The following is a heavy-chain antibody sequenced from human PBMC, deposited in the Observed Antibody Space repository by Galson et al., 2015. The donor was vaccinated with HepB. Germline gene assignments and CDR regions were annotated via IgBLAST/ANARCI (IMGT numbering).Heavy chain of an antibody. Sequence: SVKVSCKASGYTFTSYGISWVRQAPGQGLEWMGWISAYNGNTNYAQKLQGRVTMTTDTSTSTAYMELRSLRPDDTAVYYCARREMATHYYYYGMDVWGQGTPVTVSS. V-gene: IGHV1-18*01. CDR2: ISAYNGNT. J-gene: IGHJ6*02. D-gene: IGHD5-24*01. CDR1: GYTFTSYG. CDR3: ARREMATHYYYYGMDV.